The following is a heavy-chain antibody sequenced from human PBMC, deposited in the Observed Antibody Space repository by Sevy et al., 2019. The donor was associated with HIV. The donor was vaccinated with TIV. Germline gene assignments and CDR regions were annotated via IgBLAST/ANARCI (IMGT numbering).Heavy chain of an antibody. CDR1: GYSFTGYY. J-gene: IGHJ4*02. CDR2: VNPNGGGT. Sequence: ASVKVSCKASGYSFTGYYIHWVRQAPGQGLEWMGWVNPNGGGTNYAQKFQGRVTMTRDTSISTAYMDLTRLRSDDTAVYYCPRSVFGSGTYLNDYWGQGTLVTVSS. CDR3: PRSVFGSGTYLNDY. D-gene: IGHD3-10*01. V-gene: IGHV1-2*02.